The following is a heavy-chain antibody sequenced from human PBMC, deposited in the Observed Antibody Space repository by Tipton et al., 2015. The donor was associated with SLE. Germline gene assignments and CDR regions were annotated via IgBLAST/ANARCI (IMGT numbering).Heavy chain of an antibody. J-gene: IGHJ4*02. D-gene: IGHD5-12*01. V-gene: IGHV5-51*07. CDR2: IYPGDSDT. CDR1: GYSFTSYW. Sequence: QLVQSGAEVKKPGESLKISCKGSGYSFTSYWIGWVHQMPGKGLEWMGIIYPGDSDTRYSPSFEGHVIISADKSSSTAHLQWSSLKTSDTAMYYCARGTLAATSRFAYWGQGTLVTVSS. CDR3: ARGTLAATSRFAY.